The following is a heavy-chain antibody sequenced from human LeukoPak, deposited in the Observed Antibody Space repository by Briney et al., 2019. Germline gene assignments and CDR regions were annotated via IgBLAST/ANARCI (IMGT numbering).Heavy chain of an antibody. V-gene: IGHV3-30*01. CDR3: ARSPVATAVNYWFDP. CDR1: GVTFSSYA. CDR2: VSYDGTQK. Sequence: GRSLRLSCAASGVTFSSYAMHWVRQAPGKGLEWVAVVSYDGTQKKYADSVKGRFTISRDNSKNTLYLQMDSLRVEDMAVYYCARSPVATAVNYWFDPWGQGTLVTVSS. D-gene: IGHD2-21*01. J-gene: IGHJ5*02.